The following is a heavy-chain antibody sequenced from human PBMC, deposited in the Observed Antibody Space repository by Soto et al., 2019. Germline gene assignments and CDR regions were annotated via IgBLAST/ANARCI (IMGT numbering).Heavy chain of an antibody. CDR3: AAAPEGGPFDI. CDR2: IVAGSGNT. CDR1: GFTFTSSA. V-gene: IGHV1-58*01. D-gene: IGHD6-25*01. J-gene: IGHJ3*02. Sequence: GASVKVSCKASGFTFTSSAVQWVRQARGQRLEWIGWIVAGSGNTNYAQKFQERVTITRDMSTSTAYMELSSLRSEDTAVYYCAAAPEGGPFDIWGQGTMVTVSS.